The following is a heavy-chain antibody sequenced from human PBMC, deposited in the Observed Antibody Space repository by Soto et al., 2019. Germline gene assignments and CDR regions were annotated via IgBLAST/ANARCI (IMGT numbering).Heavy chain of an antibody. Sequence: GSLRLSCAASGFTFSSYAMSWVRQAPGKGLEWVSAISGSGGSTYYADSVKGRFTISRDNSKNTLYLQMNSLRAEDTAVYYCAKDPAVLRSPDGMDVWGQGTTVTVSS. J-gene: IGHJ6*02. CDR1: GFTFSSYA. D-gene: IGHD3-3*01. CDR3: AKDPAVLRSPDGMDV. CDR2: ISGSGGST. V-gene: IGHV3-23*01.